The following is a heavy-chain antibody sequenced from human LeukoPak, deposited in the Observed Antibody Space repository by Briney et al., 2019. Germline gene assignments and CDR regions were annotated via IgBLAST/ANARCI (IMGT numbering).Heavy chain of an antibody. CDR1: GGTFSSYA. V-gene: IGHV1-69*05. CDR2: IIPIFGTA. J-gene: IGHJ4*02. D-gene: IGHD3-22*01. CDR3: ARTYYYDSSGYYEYDY. Sequence: ASVKVSCKASGGTFSSYAISWVRQAPGQGLEWMGGIIPIFGTANYARKFQGRVTITTDESTSTAYMELSSLRSEGTAVYYCARTYYYDSSGYYEYDYWGQGTLVTVSS.